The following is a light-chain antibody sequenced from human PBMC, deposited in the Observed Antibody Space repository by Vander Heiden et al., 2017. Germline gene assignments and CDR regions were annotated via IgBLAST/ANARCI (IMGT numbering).Light chain of an antibody. J-gene: IGKJ4*01. Sequence: DVVLTQSPLSLPVTPGEPASVSCRSSQSLLLSSGYNYLDWYVQKPGQSPQLLIYLGSNRASGVPDRFSGSGSGTDFTLYISGVEAEDVGVYYCMQAIQTPMTFGGGTKVEIK. V-gene: IGKV2-28*01. CDR2: LGS. CDR1: QSLLLSSGYNY. CDR3: MQAIQTPMT.